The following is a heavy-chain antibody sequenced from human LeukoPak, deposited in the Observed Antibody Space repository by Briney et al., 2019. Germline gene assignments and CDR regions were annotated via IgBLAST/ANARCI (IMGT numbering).Heavy chain of an antibody. Sequence: PSETLSLTCTVSGGSISSHYWSWIRQPPGKGLEWIEYIYYSGSTNYNPSLKSRVTISVDTSKNQFSLKLSSVTAADTAVYYCARGSYSGYAYFDYWGQGTLVTVSS. CDR1: GGSISSHY. D-gene: IGHD5-12*01. CDR2: IYYSGST. J-gene: IGHJ4*02. V-gene: IGHV4-59*11. CDR3: ARGSYSGYAYFDY.